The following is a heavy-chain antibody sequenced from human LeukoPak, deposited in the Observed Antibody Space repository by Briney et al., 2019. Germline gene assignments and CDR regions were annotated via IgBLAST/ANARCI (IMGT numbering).Heavy chain of an antibody. CDR3: ARRSTLRVAAVAYGYMDV. CDR2: ISYSGST. J-gene: IGHJ6*03. D-gene: IGHD6-13*01. V-gene: IGHV4-59*01. CDR1: GGSISSYY. Sequence: SETLSLTCTVSGGSISSYYWTWIRQPPGKGLEWIGYISYSGSTNYNPSLKSRVTISVDTSKNQFSLKLRSVTAADTAVYYCARRSTLRVAAVAYGYMDVWGKGTTVTVSS.